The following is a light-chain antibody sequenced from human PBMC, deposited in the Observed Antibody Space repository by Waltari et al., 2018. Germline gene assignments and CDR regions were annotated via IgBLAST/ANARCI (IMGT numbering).Light chain of an antibody. Sequence: SYVLTQPPSVSVAPGKTARITCGGNNIGSKSVHWYQQKPGQAPVLVVYDDRDRPSGIPERFSGSNSVNTANLTNSRVEAGDEADYYCEVWDSSSDHRVFGGGTKLTVL. V-gene: IGLV3-21*03. J-gene: IGLJ2*01. CDR1: NIGSKS. CDR2: DDR. CDR3: EVWDSSSDHRV.